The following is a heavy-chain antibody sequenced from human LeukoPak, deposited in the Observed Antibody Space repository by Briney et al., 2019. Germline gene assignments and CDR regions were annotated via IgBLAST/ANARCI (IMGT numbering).Heavy chain of an antibody. CDR1: GFTVSSNY. CDR2: IYSGGST. Sequence: QTGGSLRLSCAASGFTVSSNYMSWVRQAPGKGLEWVSVIYSGGSTYYADSVKGRFTISRDNSKNTLYLQMNSLRAEDTAVYYCARSAAAGKGKRGDYFDYWGQGTLVTVSS. V-gene: IGHV3-53*01. D-gene: IGHD6-13*01. J-gene: IGHJ4*02. CDR3: ARSAAAGKGKRGDYFDY.